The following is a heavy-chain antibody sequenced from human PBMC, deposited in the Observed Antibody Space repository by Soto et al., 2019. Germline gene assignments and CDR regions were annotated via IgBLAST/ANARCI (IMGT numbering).Heavy chain of an antibody. CDR1: GCTCISYY. CDR2: ISGSGTTI. D-gene: IGHD2-15*01. V-gene: IGHV3-48*03. J-gene: IGHJ4*02. CDR3: ERGYKGGWSRGGYFDY. Sequence: GGSXRLSGVSSGCTCISYYINLFRHAPGKGPEWVSHISGSGTTIYYADSVSGRFTISRDNAKNSLYLQMNSLRAEDRAIYYCERGYKGGWSRGGYFDYWGQGTLVTVSS.